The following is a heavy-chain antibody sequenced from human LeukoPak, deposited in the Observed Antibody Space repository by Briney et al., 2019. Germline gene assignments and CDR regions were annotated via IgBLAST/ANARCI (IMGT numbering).Heavy chain of an antibody. D-gene: IGHD4-17*01. CDR1: GFTFSSYA. CDR3: AKDLVWVTTGEGGY. CDR2: ISSNGGST. V-gene: IGHV3-64*01. Sequence: GGSLRLSCAASGFTFSSYAMHWVRQAPGKGLEYVSAISSNGGSTYYANSVKGRFTISRDNSKNTLYLQMNSLRAEDTAIYYCAKDLVWVTTGEGGYWGQGTLVTVSS. J-gene: IGHJ4*02.